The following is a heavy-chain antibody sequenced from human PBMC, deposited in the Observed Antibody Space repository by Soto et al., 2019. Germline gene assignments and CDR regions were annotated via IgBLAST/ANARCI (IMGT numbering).Heavy chain of an antibody. D-gene: IGHD4-4*01. CDR3: ARDTTEGPHAFDI. CDR1: GYTFTIYY. CDR2: INPSGGST. Sequence: GASVKVACKASGYTFTIYYMHWVRQDPGQGLEWMGIINPSGGSTSYAQKFQGRVTMTRDTSTSTVYMELSSLRSEDTAVYYCARDTTEGPHAFDIWGQGTMVTVSS. V-gene: IGHV1-46*03. J-gene: IGHJ3*02.